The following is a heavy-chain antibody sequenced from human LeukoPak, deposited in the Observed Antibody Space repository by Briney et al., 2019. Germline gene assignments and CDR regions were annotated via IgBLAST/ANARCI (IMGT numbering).Heavy chain of an antibody. CDR1: GYTFTSNA. J-gene: IGHJ5*02. Sequence: ASGKVSCKASGYTFTSNANSWVRQAPGQGLEWMGWINPYNGNTYYIENLQGRVTLTTDTFTTTAYMELTSLTSDDTAVYYCARERRSLEWAGWFDPWGQGTLVTAS. D-gene: IGHD3-3*01. CDR3: ARERRSLEWAGWFDP. CDR2: INPYNGNT. V-gene: IGHV1-18*01.